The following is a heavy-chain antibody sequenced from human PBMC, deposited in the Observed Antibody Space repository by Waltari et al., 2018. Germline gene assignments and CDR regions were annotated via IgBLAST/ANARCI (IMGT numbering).Heavy chain of an antibody. CDR3: AREGGYCSGGSCRWFDP. D-gene: IGHD2-15*01. Sequence: EVQLVESGGGLVKPGGSLRLSRAAAGFTFSSYAMNWVRQAPGKGLEWVSSINSNSYIYYADSVKGRFTISRDNAKNSLYLQMNSLRAEDTAVYYCAREGGYCSGGSCRWFDPWGQGTLVTVSS. J-gene: IGHJ5*02. CDR2: INSNSYI. CDR1: GFTFSSYA. V-gene: IGHV3-21*01.